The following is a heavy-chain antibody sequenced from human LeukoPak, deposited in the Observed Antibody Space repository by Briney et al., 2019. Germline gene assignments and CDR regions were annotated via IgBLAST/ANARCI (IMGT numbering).Heavy chain of an antibody. D-gene: IGHD2-8*01. V-gene: IGHV4-39*07. CDR3: ARGEILYSL. Sequence: SETLSLTCTVSGGSISSNNHHWGWIRQPPGKGLEWIGSIYYSGSTYYNPSLKSRVTMSVDTSKNQFSLKLSSVTAADTAVYYCARGEILYSLWGQGTLVTVSS. J-gene: IGHJ4*02. CDR1: GGSISSNNHH. CDR2: IYYSGST.